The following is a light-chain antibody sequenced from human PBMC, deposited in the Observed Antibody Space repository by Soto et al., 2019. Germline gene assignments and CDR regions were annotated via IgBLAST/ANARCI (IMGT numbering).Light chain of an antibody. CDR2: EVS. Sequence: QSVLAQPASVSGSPGQSITISCTGTTSDIAGYNYVSWYQQHPGKAPKLMIYEVSNRPSGVSNRFSGSKSGNTAPLTISGLQAEDEADYYCSSYTSSSTRVFGTGTKVTVL. CDR3: SSYTSSSTRV. V-gene: IGLV2-14*01. CDR1: TSDIAGYNY. J-gene: IGLJ1*01.